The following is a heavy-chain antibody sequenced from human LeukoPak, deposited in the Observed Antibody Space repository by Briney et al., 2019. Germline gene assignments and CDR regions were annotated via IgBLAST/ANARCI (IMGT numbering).Heavy chain of an antibody. CDR1: GGTFSSYA. CDR2: IIPIFGTA. D-gene: IGHD3-22*01. V-gene: IGHV1-69*13. Sequence: GASVKVSCKASGGTFSSYAISWVRQAPGQGLKWMGGIIPIFGTANYAQKFQGRVTITADESTSTAYMELSSLRSEDTAVYYCARDSVYASSGYYSLYFDYWGQGTLVTVSS. CDR3: ARDSVYASSGYYSLYFDY. J-gene: IGHJ4*02.